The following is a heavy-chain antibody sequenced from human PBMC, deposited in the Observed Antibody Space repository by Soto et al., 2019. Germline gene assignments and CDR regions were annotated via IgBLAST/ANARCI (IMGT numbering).Heavy chain of an antibody. V-gene: IGHV3-11*01. D-gene: IGHD4-17*01. CDR2: ISSSGNSI. Sequence: GGSLRLSCAVSGLAFSDSYMSWIRQAPGKGLEWISYISSSGNSIYYADSVKGRFTISRDNRKNSLYLQMNSLRAEDTAVYYCARGHYELQYWGQGTLVTVSS. J-gene: IGHJ4*02. CDR1: GLAFSDSY. CDR3: ARGHYELQY.